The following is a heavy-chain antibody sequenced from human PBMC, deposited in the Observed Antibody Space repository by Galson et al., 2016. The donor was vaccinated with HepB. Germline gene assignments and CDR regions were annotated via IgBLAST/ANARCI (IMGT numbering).Heavy chain of an antibody. Sequence: SGAEVKKPGESLKISCKSSGYNFATYWIGWVRQMPGKGLESMGIIYPGDSDTRYSPSFQGHVTISADKSIATAFLQWSSLEASDTAIYFCVRHAWGEGYENPFDSWGQGTLVTVSS. CDR1: GYNFATYW. CDR2: IYPGDSDT. J-gene: IGHJ4*01. V-gene: IGHV5-51*01. D-gene: IGHD5-24*01. CDR3: VRHAWGEGYENPFDS.